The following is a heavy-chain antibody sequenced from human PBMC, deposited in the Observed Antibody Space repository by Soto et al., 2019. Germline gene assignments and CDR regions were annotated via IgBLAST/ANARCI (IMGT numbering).Heavy chain of an antibody. Sequence: SGGSLRLSCAASGFTFSSYAMSWVRQAPGKGLEWVSAISGRGGSTYYADSVKGRFTTSRDNSKNTLYLQMNSLRAEDTAVYYCAKTDLLPKRWQTFDYWGQGTLVTVS. V-gene: IGHV3-23*01. CDR1: GFTFSSYA. D-gene: IGHD1-26*01. J-gene: IGHJ4*02. CDR3: AKTDLLPKRWQTFDY. CDR2: ISGRGGST.